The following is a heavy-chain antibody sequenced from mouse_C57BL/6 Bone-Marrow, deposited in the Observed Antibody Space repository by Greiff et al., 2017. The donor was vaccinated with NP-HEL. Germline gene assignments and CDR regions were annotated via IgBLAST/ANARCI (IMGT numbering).Heavy chain of an antibody. CDR1: GYTFTSYR. Sequence: QVQLQQPGAELVMPGASVKLSCKASGYTFTSYRMHWVKQRPGQGLEWIGEIDPSDSYTNYNQKFKGKSTLTVDKSSSTAYMQLSSLTSEDSAVYYCARKIRRYWYFDVWGTGTTVTVSS. J-gene: IGHJ1*03. CDR2: IDPSDSYT. V-gene: IGHV1-69*01. CDR3: ARKIRRYWYFDV. D-gene: IGHD2-12*01.